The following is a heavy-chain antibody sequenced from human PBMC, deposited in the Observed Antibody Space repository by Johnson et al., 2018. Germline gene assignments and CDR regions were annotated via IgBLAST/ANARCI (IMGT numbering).Heavy chain of an antibody. D-gene: IGHD6-6*01. J-gene: IGHJ6*02. CDR2: IWSDGSNK. V-gene: IGHV3-33*06. Sequence: QVQLVESGGGVVQPGRSXRLSCAASGFTFSSYGMHWVRQAPGKGLEWVAVIWSDGSNKYYADSVKGRFTISRDNSKNTLYLQMNSLRAEDMAVYYCAKYSSSSNYYYGMDVWGQGTTVTVSS. CDR1: GFTFSSYG. CDR3: AKYSSSSNYYYGMDV.